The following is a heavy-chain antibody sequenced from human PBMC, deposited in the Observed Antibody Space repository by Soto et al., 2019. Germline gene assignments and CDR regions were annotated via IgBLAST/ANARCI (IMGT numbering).Heavy chain of an antibody. J-gene: IGHJ6*02. CDR1: GGSFSGYY. CDR2: INHSGST. CDR3: ARGPLYRCSSTSGYCYYGMDV. V-gene: IGHV4-34*01. Sequence: SETLSLTCAVYGGSFSGYYWSWIRQPPGKGLEWIGEINHSGSTNYNPSLKSRVTISVDTSKNQFSLKLSSVTAADTAVYYCARGPLYRCSSTSGYCYYGMDVWGQGTTVTVSS. D-gene: IGHD2-2*01.